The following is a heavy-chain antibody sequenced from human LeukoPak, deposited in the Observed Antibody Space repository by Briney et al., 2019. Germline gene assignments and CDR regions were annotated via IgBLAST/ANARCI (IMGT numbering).Heavy chain of an antibody. V-gene: IGHV3-30*18. CDR3: AKWGYGDYELDY. J-gene: IGHJ4*02. D-gene: IGHD4-17*01. CDR1: GFTFSSYG. CDR2: ISYDGSNK. Sequence: GGSLRLSCAASGFTFSSYGMPWVRQAPGKGLEWVAVISYDGSNKYYADSVKGRFTISRDNSKNTLYLQMNSLRAEDTAVYYCAKWGYGDYELDYWGQGTLVTVSS.